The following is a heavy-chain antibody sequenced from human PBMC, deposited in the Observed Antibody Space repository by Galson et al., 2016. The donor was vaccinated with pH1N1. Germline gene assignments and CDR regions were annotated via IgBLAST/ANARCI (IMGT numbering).Heavy chain of an antibody. V-gene: IGHV3-74*01. CDR2: INTDGSLT. CDR3: AFPPCSGGGCYYDH. J-gene: IGHJ4*02. CDR1: GFTFSSYW. Sequence: SLRLSCAASGFTFSSYWMHWVRQAPGKGLVWVSRINTDGSLTPYADSVKGRFTIYRDNAKNTLYLQLNSLRAEDTAVYYCAFPPCSGGGCYYDHWGQGTLVTVSS. D-gene: IGHD2-15*01.